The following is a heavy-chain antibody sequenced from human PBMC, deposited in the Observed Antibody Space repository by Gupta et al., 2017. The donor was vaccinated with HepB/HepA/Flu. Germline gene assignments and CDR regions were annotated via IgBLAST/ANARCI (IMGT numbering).Heavy chain of an antibody. CDR3: ARGNKTFSFYN. CDR2: ISQDGSNQ. J-gene: IGHJ4*02. Sequence: VKLVESGGGVVKPGRSVRLSCEASSFTFSSYAMHWVGQAPGKGLEWLAGISQDGSNQYYGDSVEGRFTIATDNSKNTLYLQLNSLRAEDTSVYYCARGNKTFSFYNWFQGTRVTVSS. CDR1: SFTFSSYA. V-gene: IGHV3-33*01. D-gene: IGHD1/OR15-1a*01.